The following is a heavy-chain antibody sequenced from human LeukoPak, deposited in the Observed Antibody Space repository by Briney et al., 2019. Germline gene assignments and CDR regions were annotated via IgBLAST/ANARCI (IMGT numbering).Heavy chain of an antibody. J-gene: IGHJ4*02. CDR1: GGSISSYY. V-gene: IGHV4-59*01. CDR2: IYYSGST. Sequence: TPSATLSLTCTVSGGSISSYYWSGLRQPPGKGLEWIGYIYYSGSTNYNPSLKSRVTISVDTSKNQFSLKLRSVTAADTAVYYCARGGAVTPFDYWGQGTLVTVSS. D-gene: IGHD4-17*01. CDR3: ARGGAVTPFDY.